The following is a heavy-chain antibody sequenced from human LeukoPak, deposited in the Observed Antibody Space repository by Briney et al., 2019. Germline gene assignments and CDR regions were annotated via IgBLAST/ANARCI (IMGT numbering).Heavy chain of an antibody. Sequence: GASVKVSCKASGYTFTSYYMHWVRQAPGQGLEWMGIINPSGGSTSYAQKFQGRVTMTRDMSTSTAYMELSSLRSEDTAVYYCAREYCSSTSCYTGTHMDGWVKGTTVTDS. D-gene: IGHD2-2*02. V-gene: IGHV1-46*01. CDR1: GYTFTSYY. CDR3: AREYCSSTSCYTGTHMDG. CDR2: INPSGGST. J-gene: IGHJ6*03.